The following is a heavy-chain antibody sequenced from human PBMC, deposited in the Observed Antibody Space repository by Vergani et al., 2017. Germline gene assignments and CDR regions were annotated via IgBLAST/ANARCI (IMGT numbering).Heavy chain of an antibody. V-gene: IGHV4-39*01. CDR3: ARLNRKDYDILTGYYLIFDY. D-gene: IGHD3-9*01. J-gene: IGHJ4*02. CDR1: GGSISSSSYY. CDR2: IYYSGST. Sequence: QLQLQESGPGLVKPSETLSLTCTVSGGSISSSSYYWGWIRQPPGKGLEWIGSIYYSGSTYYNPSLKSRVTISVDTSKNQFSLKLSSVTAADTAVYYCARLNRKDYDILTGYYLIFDYWGQGTLVTVSS.